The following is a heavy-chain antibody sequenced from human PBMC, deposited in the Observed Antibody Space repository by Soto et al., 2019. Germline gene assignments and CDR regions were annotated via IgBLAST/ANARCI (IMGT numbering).Heavy chain of an antibody. Sequence: SCAASGFTFTNAWMNWVRQAPGKGLEWVGRIKSKTDGGTTDYAAPVKGRFTVSRDDSRSTLYLHMNSLKTDDTAVYYCTTILSWGRGTRVTVSS. J-gene: IGHJ5*02. CDR1: GFTFTNAW. CDR2: IKSKTDGGTT. CDR3: TTILS. V-gene: IGHV3-15*07.